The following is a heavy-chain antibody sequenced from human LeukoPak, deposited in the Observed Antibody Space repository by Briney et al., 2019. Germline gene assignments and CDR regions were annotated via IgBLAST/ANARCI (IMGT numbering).Heavy chain of an antibody. Sequence: SETLSLTCTVSGYSISSGYYWGWIRQPPGKGLEWIGAIYHSGSTYYNPSLKSRVTISVDTSKNQFSLKLSSVTAADTAVYFCARGPYSYDSSGAFDIWGQGTMVTVSS. CDR3: ARGPYSYDSSGAFDI. CDR2: IYHSGST. CDR1: GYSISSGYY. J-gene: IGHJ3*02. D-gene: IGHD3-22*01. V-gene: IGHV4-38-2*02.